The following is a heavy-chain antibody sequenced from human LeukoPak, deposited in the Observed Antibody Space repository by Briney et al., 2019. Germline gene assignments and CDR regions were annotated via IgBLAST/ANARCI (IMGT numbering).Heavy chain of an antibody. CDR2: ISYDGSNK. D-gene: IGHD3-22*01. V-gene: IGHV3-30-3*01. J-gene: IGHJ3*02. Sequence: GRSLRLSCAASGFPFSSYAMHWVRQAPGKGLEWVAVISYDGSNKYYADSVKGRFTISRDNSKNTLYLQMNSLRAEDTAVYYCARESSSVAFDIWGQGTMVTVSS. CDR3: ARESSSVAFDI. CDR1: GFPFSSYA.